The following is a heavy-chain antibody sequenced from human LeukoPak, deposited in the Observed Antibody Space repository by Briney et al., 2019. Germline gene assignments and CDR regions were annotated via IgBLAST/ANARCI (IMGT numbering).Heavy chain of an antibody. CDR3: TRAITMIVVTDAFDI. CDR2: IKSKTDGGTT. CDR1: GFTFSNAW. J-gene: IGHJ3*02. D-gene: IGHD3-22*01. V-gene: IGHV3-15*01. Sequence: GGSLRLSCAASGFTFSNAWMSWVRQAPGKGLEWVGRIKSKTDGGTTDYAAPVKGRFTISRDDSKSIAYLQMNSLKTEDTAVYYCTRAITMIVVTDAFDIWGQGTMVTVSS.